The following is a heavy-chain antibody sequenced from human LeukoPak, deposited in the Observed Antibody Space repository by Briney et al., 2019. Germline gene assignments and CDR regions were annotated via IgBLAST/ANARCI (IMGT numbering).Heavy chain of an antibody. J-gene: IGHJ4*02. V-gene: IGHV3-53*01. CDR1: GLIVSNSY. D-gene: IGHD2-8*01. CDR3: ARDPNGNLHFDY. Sequence: GVSLRHSCAASGLIVSNSYMNWVRQAPGKGLEWVSVIYYNGNTFYADSVMGRFTISRDNSKNTLYLQMNSLRAEDTAVYYCARDPNGNLHFDYWGQGTLVAVSP. CDR2: IYYNGNT.